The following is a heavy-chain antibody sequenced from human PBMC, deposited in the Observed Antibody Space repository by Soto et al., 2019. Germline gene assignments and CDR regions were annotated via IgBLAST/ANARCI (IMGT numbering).Heavy chain of an antibody. D-gene: IGHD3-22*01. Sequence: GGSLRLSCAASGFTFSSYAMSWVRQAPGKGLEWVSAISGSGGSTYYADSVKGRFTISRDNSKNTLYLQMNSLRAEDTAVYYCAKDLALGYYDSSGCSDYWGQGTLVTVSS. V-gene: IGHV3-23*01. CDR1: GFTFSSYA. J-gene: IGHJ4*02. CDR2: ISGSGGST. CDR3: AKDLALGYYDSSGCSDY.